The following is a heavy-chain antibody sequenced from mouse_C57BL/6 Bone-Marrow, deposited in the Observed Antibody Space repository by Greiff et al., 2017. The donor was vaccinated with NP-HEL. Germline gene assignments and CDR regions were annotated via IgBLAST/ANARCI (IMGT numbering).Heavy chain of an antibody. CDR2: IYPGGGYT. Sequence: QVQLQQSGAELVRPGTSVKMSCKASGYTFTNYWIGWAKQRPGHGLEWIGDIYPGGGYTNYNEKFKGKATLTADKSSSTAYMQISSLTSEDSAIYDCARLYYGSSLDYWGQGTTLTVSS. V-gene: IGHV1-63*01. D-gene: IGHD1-1*01. CDR3: ARLYYGSSLDY. CDR1: GYTFTNYW. J-gene: IGHJ2*01.